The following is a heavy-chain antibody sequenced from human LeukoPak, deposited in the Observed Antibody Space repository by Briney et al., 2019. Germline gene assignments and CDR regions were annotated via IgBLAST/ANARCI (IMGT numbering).Heavy chain of an antibody. CDR3: ARWGIAPFDY. V-gene: IGHV4-59*01. CDR1: GDSISSYY. CDR2: TSHSGST. J-gene: IGHJ4*02. Sequence: SETLSLTCIVSGDSISSYYWSWIRQPPGKGLEWIGYTSHSGSTNSNPSLKSRITISVDTSKNQFSLTLSSVTAADTAVYYCARWGIAPFDYWGQGTLVTVSS. D-gene: IGHD6-13*01.